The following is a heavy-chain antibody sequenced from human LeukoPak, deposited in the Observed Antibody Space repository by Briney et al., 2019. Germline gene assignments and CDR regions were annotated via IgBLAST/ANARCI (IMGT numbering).Heavy chain of an antibody. J-gene: IGHJ4*02. CDR1: GFTFSSYA. D-gene: IGHD5-18*01. CDR3: ASAWIQLWLTMAL. CDR2: ISYDGSNK. V-gene: IGHV3-30-3*01. Sequence: GGSLRLSCAASGFTFSSYAMHWVRQAPGKGLEWVAVISYDGSNKYYADSVKGRFTISRDNSKNTLYLQMNSLRAEDTAVYYCASAWIQLWLTMALWGQGTLVTVSS.